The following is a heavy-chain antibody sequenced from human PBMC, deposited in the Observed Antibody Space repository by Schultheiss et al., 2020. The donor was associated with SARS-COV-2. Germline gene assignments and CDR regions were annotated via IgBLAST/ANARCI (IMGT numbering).Heavy chain of an antibody. CDR3: ARGGWLPRPYYFDY. CDR1: GGSISSYY. D-gene: IGHD5-12*01. V-gene: IGHV4-59*08. CDR2: IYHSGST. J-gene: IGHJ4*02. Sequence: SETLSLTCTVSGGSISSYYWSWIRQPPGKGLEWIGSIYHSGSTYYNPSLKSRVTISVDTSKNQFSLKLSSVTAADTAVYYCARGGWLPRPYYFDYWGQGTLVTVSS.